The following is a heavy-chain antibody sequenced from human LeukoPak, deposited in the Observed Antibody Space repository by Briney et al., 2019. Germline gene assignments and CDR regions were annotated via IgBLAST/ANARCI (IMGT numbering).Heavy chain of an antibody. D-gene: IGHD1-26*01. CDR2: IHYSGNS. Sequence: SETLSLTCTVSGGSISSYYWSWIRQPPGKGLEWIGYIHYSGNSNYNPSLKSRVSISVDTSKNQFSLKLSSVTAADTAVYYCASSPHWELPYYFDYWGQGTLVTVSS. CDR1: GGSISSYY. J-gene: IGHJ4*02. V-gene: IGHV4-59*08. CDR3: ASSPHWELPYYFDY.